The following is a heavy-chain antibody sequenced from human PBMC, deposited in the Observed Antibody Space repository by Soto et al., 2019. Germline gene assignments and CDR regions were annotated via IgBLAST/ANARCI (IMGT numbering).Heavy chain of an antibody. V-gene: IGHV1-58*01. CDR2: IVVGSGNT. Sequence: SVKVSCKASGFTFTSSAVQWVLQARGQRLEWIGWIVVGSGNTNYAQKFQERVTITRDMSTSTAYMELSSLRSEDTAVYYCAADRDYDILTGYYPGDFDYWGQGTLVTVSS. CDR3: AADRDYDILTGYYPGDFDY. D-gene: IGHD3-9*01. J-gene: IGHJ4*02. CDR1: GFTFTSSA.